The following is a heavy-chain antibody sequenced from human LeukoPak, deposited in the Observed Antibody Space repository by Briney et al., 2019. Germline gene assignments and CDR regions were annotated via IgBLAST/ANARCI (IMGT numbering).Heavy chain of an antibody. Sequence: GGSLRLSCAASGFTFSDYYMGWLRQAPGKGLEWVSYISSSGSTIYYADSVKGRFTISRDNAKNSLYLQMNSLRAEDTAVYYCARVENYYYGMDVWGQGTTVTVSS. V-gene: IGHV3-11*01. CDR3: ARVENYYYGMDV. CDR1: GFTFSDYY. J-gene: IGHJ6*02. CDR2: ISSSGSTI.